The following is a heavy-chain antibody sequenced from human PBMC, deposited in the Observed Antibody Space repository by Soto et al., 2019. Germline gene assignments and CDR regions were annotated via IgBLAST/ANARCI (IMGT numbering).Heavy chain of an antibody. Sequence: SETLSLTCAVYGGSFSGYYWSWIRQPPGKGLEWIGEINHSGSTNYNPSLKSRVTISVDTSKNQFSLKLSSVTAADTAVYYCARGPGGYHPRPWYFDLWGRGTLVTVSS. V-gene: IGHV4-34*01. CDR3: ARGPGGYHPRPWYFDL. CDR2: INHSGST. J-gene: IGHJ2*01. D-gene: IGHD5-18*01. CDR1: GGSFSGYY.